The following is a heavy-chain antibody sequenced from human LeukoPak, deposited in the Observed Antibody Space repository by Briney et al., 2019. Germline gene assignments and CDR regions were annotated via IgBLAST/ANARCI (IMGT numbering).Heavy chain of an antibody. V-gene: IGHV4-38-2*01. CDR3: ARGDYGDY. J-gene: IGHJ4*02. CDR1: GYSISSGYY. CDR2: IYHSGSI. Sequence: SETLSLTCAVSGYSISSGYYWGWIRQPPGKGLEWIGSIYHSGSIYYNPSLKSRVTISVDTSKNQFSLKLSSVTAADTAVYYCARGDYGDYWGQGTLVTVPS.